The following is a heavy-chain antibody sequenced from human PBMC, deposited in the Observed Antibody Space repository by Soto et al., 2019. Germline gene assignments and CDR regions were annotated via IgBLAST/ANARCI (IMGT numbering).Heavy chain of an antibody. CDR3: ANKITMVRGVISAGAKNYYYGMDV. CDR2: IIPIFGTA. Sequence: ASVKVSCKASGGTFSSYAISWVRQAPGQGLEWMGGIIPIFGTANYAQKFQGRVTITADESTSTAYMELSSLRSEDTAVYYCANKITMVRGVISAGAKNYYYGMDVWGQGTTVTVSS. CDR1: GGTFSSYA. D-gene: IGHD3-10*01. J-gene: IGHJ6*02. V-gene: IGHV1-69*13.